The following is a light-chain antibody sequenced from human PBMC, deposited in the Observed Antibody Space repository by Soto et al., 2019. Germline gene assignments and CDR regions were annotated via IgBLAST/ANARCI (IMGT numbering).Light chain of an antibody. J-gene: IGLJ3*02. CDR2: ANN. V-gene: IGLV1-40*01. CDR1: SSNIGAGYN. CDR3: AAWDDSLNGRV. Sequence: QSVLTQPPSVSGAPGQRVTISCTGSSSNIGAGYNVHWYQQLPGTAPKLLIYANNNRPSGVPDRFSGSKSGTSASLAITGLQAEDEADYYCAAWDDSLNGRVFGGGTKLTVL.